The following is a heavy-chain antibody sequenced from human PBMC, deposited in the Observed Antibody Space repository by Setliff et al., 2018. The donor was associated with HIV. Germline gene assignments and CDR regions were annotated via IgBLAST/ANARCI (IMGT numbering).Heavy chain of an antibody. Sequence: SETLSLTCTVSGGSIDGYYWAWIRQTPGKGLQWIGYISDSGSTVNNPSLKSRVAISIATPTNQFFLQFTSLTAADTATYYCARAPPPENYSGGFYYFDFWGQGALVTVSS. CDR1: GGSIDGYY. V-gene: IGHV4-59*01. CDR3: ARAPPPENYSGGFYYFDF. D-gene: IGHD3-10*01. J-gene: IGHJ4*02. CDR2: ISDSGST.